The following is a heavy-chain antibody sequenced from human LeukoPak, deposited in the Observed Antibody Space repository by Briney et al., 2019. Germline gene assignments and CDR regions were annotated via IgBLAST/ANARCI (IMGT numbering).Heavy chain of an antibody. CDR3: AREWSISSSWYDDAFDI. Sequence: SETLSLTCPVSGGSISSYYWSWIRQPAGKGLEWIGRIYTSGSTNYNPSLKSRVTMSVDTSKNQFSLKLSSVTAADTAVYYCAREWSISSSWYDDAFDIWGQGTMVTVSS. CDR1: GGSISSYY. CDR2: IYTSGST. J-gene: IGHJ3*02. V-gene: IGHV4-4*07. D-gene: IGHD6-13*01.